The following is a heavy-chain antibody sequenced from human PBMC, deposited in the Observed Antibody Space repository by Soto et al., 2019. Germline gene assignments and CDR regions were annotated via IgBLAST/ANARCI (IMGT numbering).Heavy chain of an antibody. CDR2: IRSKAYGGTT. V-gene: IGHV3-49*03. Sequence: PGGSLRLSCTSSGFTFGDYAMSWFRQAPGKGLEWVGFIRSKAYGGTTEYAASVKGRFTISGDDSKSIAYLQMNSLKTEDTAVYYCTTDSYSTITIVRFDYWGHGTLVTVSS. J-gene: IGHJ4*01. CDR1: GFTFGDYA. CDR3: TTDSYSTITIVRFDY. D-gene: IGHD2-21*01.